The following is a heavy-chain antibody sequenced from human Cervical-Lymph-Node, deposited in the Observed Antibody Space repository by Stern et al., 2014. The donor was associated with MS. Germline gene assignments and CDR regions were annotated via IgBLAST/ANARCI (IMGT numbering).Heavy chain of an antibody. D-gene: IGHD6-6*01. CDR3: ARGRRVAARPYYYYGMDV. Sequence: QVQLVESGAEVKKPGASVKVSCKASGYTFTSYDINWVRQATGQGLEWMGWMNPNSGNTGYAQKFQGRVTMTRNTSISTAYMELSSLRSEDTAVYYCARGRRVAARPYYYYGMDVWGQGTTVTVSS. CDR2: MNPNSGNT. CDR1: GYTFTSYD. V-gene: IGHV1-8*01. J-gene: IGHJ6*02.